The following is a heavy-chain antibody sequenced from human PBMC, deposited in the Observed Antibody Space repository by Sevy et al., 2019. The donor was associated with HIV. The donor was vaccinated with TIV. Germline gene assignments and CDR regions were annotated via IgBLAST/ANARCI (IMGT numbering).Heavy chain of an antibody. Sequence: GGSLRLSCAASGFTFNTYAMTWVRQAPGKGLEWVSSVSGSGGSTYYADSAKGRFTISRDNSKNTLYLQMDSLRAEDTALYYCARTVVPDSWGQGTLVTVSS. CDR2: VSGSGGST. CDR3: ARTVVPDS. D-gene: IGHD2-21*01. CDR1: GFTFNTYA. J-gene: IGHJ4*02. V-gene: IGHV3-23*01.